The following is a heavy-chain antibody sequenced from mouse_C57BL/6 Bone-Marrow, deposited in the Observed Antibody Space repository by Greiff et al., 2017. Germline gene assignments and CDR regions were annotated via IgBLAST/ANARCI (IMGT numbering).Heavy chain of an antibody. CDR2: IRNKANGYTT. Sequence: DVMLVESGGGLVQPGGSLSLSCAASGFTFTDYYMSWVRQPPGKALEWLGFIRNKANGYTTEYSASVKGRFTISRDNSQSILYLQMNALRAEDSATYYCARRGTTVVAPYWYFDVWGTGTTVTVSS. D-gene: IGHD1-1*01. CDR1: GFTFTDYY. V-gene: IGHV7-3*01. CDR3: ARRGTTVVAPYWYFDV. J-gene: IGHJ1*03.